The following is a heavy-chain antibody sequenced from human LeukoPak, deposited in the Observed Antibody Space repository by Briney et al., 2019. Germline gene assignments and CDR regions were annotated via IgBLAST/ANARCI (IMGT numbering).Heavy chain of an antibody. CDR3: ARDGLAYGDYVPFDY. Sequence: GGSLRLSCAASGFTVSSNYMSWVRQAPGKGLEWVSVIYSGGSTYYADSVKGRFTISRDNSKNTLYLQMNSLRAEDTAVYYCARDGLAYGDYVPFDYWGQGTLVTVSS. J-gene: IGHJ4*02. V-gene: IGHV3-53*01. D-gene: IGHD4-17*01. CDR1: GFTVSSNY. CDR2: IYSGGST.